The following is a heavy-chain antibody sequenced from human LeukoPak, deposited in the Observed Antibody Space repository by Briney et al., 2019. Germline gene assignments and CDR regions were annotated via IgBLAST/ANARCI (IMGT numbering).Heavy chain of an antibody. J-gene: IGHJ4*02. D-gene: IGHD3-22*01. CDR3: ARGYYDLQGFDY. Sequence: SETLSLTCTVSGGSLSNYYWSWIRQPAGEGLEWIGHIYTTGSTKYNPSLKSRVTMSIETSENQFSLRLNSVTAADTAVYYCARGYYDLQGFDYWGQGTLVTVSS. V-gene: IGHV4-4*07. CDR1: GGSLSNYY. CDR2: IYTTGST.